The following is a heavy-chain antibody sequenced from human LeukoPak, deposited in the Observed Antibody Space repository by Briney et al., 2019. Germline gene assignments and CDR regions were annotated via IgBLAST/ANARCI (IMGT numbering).Heavy chain of an antibody. D-gene: IGHD3-3*01. CDR1: GGSISSYY. J-gene: IGHJ4*02. Sequence: PSETLSLTCTVSGGSISSYYWSWIRQPPGKGLEWIGYIYYSGSTNYNPSLKSRVTISVDTSKNQFSLKLSSVTAADTAVYYCARGRITIFGVVNNPRFDYWGQGTLVTVSS. CDR2: IYYSGST. V-gene: IGHV4-59*01. CDR3: ARGRITIFGVVNNPRFDY.